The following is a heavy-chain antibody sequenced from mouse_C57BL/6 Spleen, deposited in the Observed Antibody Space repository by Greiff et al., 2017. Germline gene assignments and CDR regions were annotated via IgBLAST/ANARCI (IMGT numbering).Heavy chain of an antibody. D-gene: IGHD1-1*02. J-gene: IGHJ1*03. CDR1: GYTFTSYW. V-gene: IGHV1-50*01. Sequence: VQLQQPGAELVKPGASVKLSCKASGYTFTSYWMQWVKQRPGQGLEWIGEIDPSDSYTNYNQKFKGKATLTVDTSSSTAYMQLSSLTSEDSAVYYCARLVGRDYWYFDVWGTGTTVTVSS. CDR2: IDPSDSYT. CDR3: ARLVGRDYWYFDV.